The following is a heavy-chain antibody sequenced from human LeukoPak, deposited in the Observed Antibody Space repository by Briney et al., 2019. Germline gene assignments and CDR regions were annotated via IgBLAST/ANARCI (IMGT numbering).Heavy chain of an antibody. CDR1: GLTFSKYG. D-gene: IGHD6-13*01. CDR3: WGPAIAAAEDYKIMDV. Sequence: SGGSLRLSCAASGLTFSKYGMHWVRQAPGKGLEWVAFIWYDGSDKYYADSVKGRFTISRDNAKNTLYLQMNSLRAEDTAVYCCWGPAIAAAEDYKIMDVWGQGTMVTVSS. CDR2: IWYDGSDK. J-gene: IGHJ6*02. V-gene: IGHV3-30*02.